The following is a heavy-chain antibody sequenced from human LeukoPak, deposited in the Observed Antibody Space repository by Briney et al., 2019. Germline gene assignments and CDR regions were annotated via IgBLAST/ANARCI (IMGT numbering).Heavy chain of an antibody. V-gene: IGHV1-18*01. J-gene: IGHJ4*02. CDR3: ARYSSGWYGLYYFDY. Sequence: ASVKVSCKASGYTCTSYGISWVRQAPGQGLEWMGWISAYNGNTNYAQKLQGRVTMTTDTSTSTAYMELRSLRSDDTAVYYCARYSSGWYGLYYFDYWGQGTLVTVSS. CDR1: GYTCTSYG. CDR2: ISAYNGNT. D-gene: IGHD6-19*01.